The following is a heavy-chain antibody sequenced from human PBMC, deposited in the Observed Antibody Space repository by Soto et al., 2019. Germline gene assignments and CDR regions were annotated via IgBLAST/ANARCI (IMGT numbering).Heavy chain of an antibody. J-gene: IGHJ4*02. CDR2: IYYSGST. Sequence: PSETLSLTCTVSGGSISSYYWSWIRQPPGKGLEWIGYIYYSGSTNYNPSLKSRVTISVDTPKNQFSLKLSSVTAADTAVYYCARGGSSGYTYGWGQGTLVTVSS. V-gene: IGHV4-59*01. D-gene: IGHD5-18*01. CDR3: ARGGSSGYTYG. CDR1: GGSISSYY.